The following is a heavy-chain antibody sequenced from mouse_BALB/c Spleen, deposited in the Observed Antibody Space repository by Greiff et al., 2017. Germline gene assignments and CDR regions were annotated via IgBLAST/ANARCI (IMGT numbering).Heavy chain of an antibody. Sequence: QVQLKQPGAELVMPGASVKMSCKASGYTFTDYWMHWVKQRPGQGLEWIGAIDTSDSYTSYNQKFKGKATLTVDESSSTAYMQLSSLTSEDSAVYYCARDGDYYYGSSGGYAMDYWGQGTSVTVSS. V-gene: IGHV1-69*01. J-gene: IGHJ4*01. CDR2: IDTSDSYT. CDR3: ARDGDYYYGSSGGYAMDY. D-gene: IGHD1-1*01. CDR1: GYTFTDYW.